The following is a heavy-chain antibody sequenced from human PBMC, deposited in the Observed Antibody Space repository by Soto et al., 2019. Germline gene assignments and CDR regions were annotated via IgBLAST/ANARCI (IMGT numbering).Heavy chain of an antibody. CDR2: IKQDGSEK. Sequence: EVQLVESGGGLVQPGGSLRLSCAASGFTFSSYWMSWVRQAPGKGLEWVANIKQDGSEKYYVDSVKGRFTISRDNAKNSLYLQMNSLRAEDTAVYYCARDRGINSGYDLASLFDPWGQGTLVTVSS. CDR3: ARDRGINSGYDLASLFDP. V-gene: IGHV3-7*01. D-gene: IGHD5-12*01. CDR1: GFTFSSYW. J-gene: IGHJ5*02.